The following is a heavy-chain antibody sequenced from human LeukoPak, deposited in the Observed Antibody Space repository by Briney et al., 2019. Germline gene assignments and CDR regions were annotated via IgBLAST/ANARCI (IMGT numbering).Heavy chain of an antibody. Sequence: TGGSLRLSCAASGFCFSSYVMSWVRQAPGKGLEWVSAISGSGGSTYYADSVKGRFTISRDDSKNTLYLQMNSLRAVDTAVYYCAKEYSSSWLYYYAMDVWGQGTTVTVSS. D-gene: IGHD6-13*01. CDR1: GFCFSSYV. V-gene: IGHV3-23*01. CDR3: AKEYSSSWLYYYAMDV. CDR2: ISGSGGST. J-gene: IGHJ6*02.